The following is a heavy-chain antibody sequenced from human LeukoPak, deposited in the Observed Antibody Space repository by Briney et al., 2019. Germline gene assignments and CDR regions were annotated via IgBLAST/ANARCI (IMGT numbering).Heavy chain of an antibody. CDR3: ARREWLVRLGAFDI. J-gene: IGHJ3*02. Sequence: GESLKISCKGSGYSFTSYWIGWVRQMPGKGLEWMGIIYPGDSDTRYSPSFQGQVAISADKSISTAYLQRSSLKASDTAMYYCARREWLVRLGAFDIWGQGTMVTVSS. CDR2: IYPGDSDT. V-gene: IGHV5-51*01. CDR1: GYSFTSYW. D-gene: IGHD6-19*01.